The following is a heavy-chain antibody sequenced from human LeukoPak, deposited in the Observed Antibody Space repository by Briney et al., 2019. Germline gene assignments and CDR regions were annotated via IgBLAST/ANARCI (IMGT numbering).Heavy chain of an antibody. CDR1: GGSFSGYY. CDR2: INHSGST. J-gene: IGHJ4*02. V-gene: IGHV4-34*01. Sequence: SETLSLTCAVYGGSFSGYYWSWIRQPPGKGLEWIGEINHSGSTNYNPSLKSRVTISVDTSKNQFSLKLSSVTAADTAVHYCARGPIAAERSTSKRAATYDYWGQGTLVTVSS. CDR3: ARGPIAAERSTSKRAATYDY. D-gene: IGHD2-15*01.